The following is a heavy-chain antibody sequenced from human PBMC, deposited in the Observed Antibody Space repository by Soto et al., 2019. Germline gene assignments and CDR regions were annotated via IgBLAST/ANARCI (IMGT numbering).Heavy chain of an antibody. V-gene: IGHV3-23*01. CDR2: ITNSGSHT. J-gene: IGHJ2*01. CDR1: EFTMSSYA. CDR3: AKSDYARYFDL. D-gene: IGHD4-17*01. Sequence: GGSLSLSCEASEFTMSSYAMSWVRQAPGKGLEWVSTITNSGSHTYYADSVQGRFSISRDNSKNTLYLQMSSLRAEDTALYYCAKSDYARYFDLWGRGTLVTVSS.